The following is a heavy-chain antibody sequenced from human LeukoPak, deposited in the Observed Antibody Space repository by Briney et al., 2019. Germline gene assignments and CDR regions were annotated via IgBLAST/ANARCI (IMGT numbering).Heavy chain of an antibody. Sequence: SVKVSCKASGYTFTSYDINWVRQAPGQGLEWLGGIIPIFGTPNYAQKFQGRVTITADESTSTAFLEVSSLRSEDTAVYYCARHLSIAAASYYFYYYMDVWGKGTTVTVSS. CDR2: IIPIFGTP. J-gene: IGHJ6*03. D-gene: IGHD6-13*01. CDR1: GYTFTSYD. V-gene: IGHV1-69*13. CDR3: ARHLSIAAASYYFYYYMDV.